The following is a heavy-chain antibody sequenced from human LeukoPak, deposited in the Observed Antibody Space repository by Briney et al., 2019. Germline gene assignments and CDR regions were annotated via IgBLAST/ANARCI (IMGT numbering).Heavy chain of an antibody. J-gene: IGHJ3*02. CDR2: IYSGGST. V-gene: IGHV3-53*01. CDR1: GFTVSSNY. CDR3: ASPYGGNSVSDLAFDI. D-gene: IGHD4-23*01. Sequence: GGSLRLSCAASGFTVSSNYMSWARQAPGKGLEWVSVIYSGGSTYYADSVKGRFTISRNNSKNTLYLQMNSLRAEDTAVYYCASPYGGNSVSDLAFDIWGQGTMVTVSS.